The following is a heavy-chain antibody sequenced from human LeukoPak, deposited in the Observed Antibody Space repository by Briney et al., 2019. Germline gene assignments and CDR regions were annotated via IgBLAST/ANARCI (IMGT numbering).Heavy chain of an antibody. Sequence: SETLSLTCAVYGGPFSGYYWSWLRQPPGKGLEWIGEINHSGSTNYNPSLKSRVTISVDTSKNQFSLKLSSVTAADTAVYYCASKTRTRYCTNGVCYGDYWGQGTLVTVSS. D-gene: IGHD2-8*01. CDR3: ASKTRTRYCTNGVCYGDY. V-gene: IGHV4-34*01. CDR2: INHSGST. J-gene: IGHJ4*02. CDR1: GGPFSGYY.